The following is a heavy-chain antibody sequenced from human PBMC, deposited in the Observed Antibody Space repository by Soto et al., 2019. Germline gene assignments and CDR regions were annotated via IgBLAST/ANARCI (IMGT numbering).Heavy chain of an antibody. CDR3: ARSPGTRPAYQLLRRIAWFDP. CDR1: GGSFSGYY. D-gene: IGHD2-2*01. Sequence: SETLSLTCAVYGGSFSGYYWSWIRQPPGKGLEWIGEINHSGSTNYNPSLKSRVTISVDTSKNQFSLKLSSVTAADTAVYYCARSPGTRPAYQLLRRIAWFDPWGQGTLVTVSS. V-gene: IGHV4-34*01. J-gene: IGHJ5*02. CDR2: INHSGST.